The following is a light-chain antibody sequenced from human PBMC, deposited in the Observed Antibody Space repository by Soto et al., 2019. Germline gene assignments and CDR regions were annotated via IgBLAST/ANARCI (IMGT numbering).Light chain of an antibody. J-gene: IGKJ4*01. V-gene: IGKV1-39*01. CDR3: QQSYSNPFT. Sequence: DIQMTQSPSSLSASVGDRITITCRASQSIATYLNWYQQRPGKVPKVLIYAASNLESGVPSRFSGSASGTDFTLPISNLQLEDFATYYCQQSYSNPFTFGGGTKVDLK. CDR2: AAS. CDR1: QSIATY.